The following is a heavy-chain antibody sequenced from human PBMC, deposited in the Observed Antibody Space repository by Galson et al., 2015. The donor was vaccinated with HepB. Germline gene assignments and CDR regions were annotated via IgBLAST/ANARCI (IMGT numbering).Heavy chain of an antibody. D-gene: IGHD3-22*01. V-gene: IGHV3-23*01. J-gene: IGHJ4*02. Sequence: SLRLSCAASGFTFSNYAMSWVRQAPGKGLEWVSAISDSGTNTYYADSVKGRFTISRDNSKRTLYLRMSSLRAEDTALYYCAKDTRGPVVVLPFDYWGLGTLVTVSS. CDR3: AKDTRGPVVVLPFDY. CDR1: GFTFSNYA. CDR2: ISDSGTNT.